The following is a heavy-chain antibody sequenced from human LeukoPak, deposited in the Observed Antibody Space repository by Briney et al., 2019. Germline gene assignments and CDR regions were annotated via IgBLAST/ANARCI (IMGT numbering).Heavy chain of an antibody. CDR1: GGSISSYY. Sequence: SETLSLTCTVSGGSISSYYWSWIRQPPGKGLEWIGYIYYSGSTNYNPSLKSRVTISVDTSKNQFSLKLSSVTAADTAVYYCARQPGDLGFWFDPWGQGTLVTVSS. D-gene: IGHD3-16*01. CDR3: ARQPGDLGFWFDP. J-gene: IGHJ5*02. CDR2: IYYSGST. V-gene: IGHV4-59*08.